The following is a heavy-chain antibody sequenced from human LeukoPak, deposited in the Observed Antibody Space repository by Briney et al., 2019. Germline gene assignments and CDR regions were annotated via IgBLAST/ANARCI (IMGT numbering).Heavy chain of an antibody. J-gene: IGHJ4*02. V-gene: IGHV3-49*04. CDR3: TRVCYYDSSGYCDY. D-gene: IGHD3-22*01. Sequence: GGSLRLSCAASGITFSRSWMSWVRQAPGKGLEWVGFIRSKAYGGTTEYAASVKGRFTISRDDSKSIAYLQMNSLKTEDTAVYYCTRVCYYDSSGYCDYWGQGTLVTVSS. CDR2: IRSKAYGGTT. CDR1: GITFSRSW.